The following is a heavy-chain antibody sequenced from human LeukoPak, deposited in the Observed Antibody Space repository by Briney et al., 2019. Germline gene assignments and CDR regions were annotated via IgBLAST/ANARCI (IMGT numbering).Heavy chain of an antibody. D-gene: IGHD3-10*01. CDR2: ISSSGSTI. V-gene: IGHV3-11*01. CDR1: GFTFSDYY. J-gene: IGHJ4*02. CDR3: LFRLWFGESVSDY. Sequence: PGGSLRLSCAASGFTFSDYYMSWIRQAPGKGLEWVSYISSSGSTIYYADSVKGRFTISRDNAKNSLYLQMNSLRAEDTAVYYCLFRLWFGESVSDYWGQGTLVTVSS.